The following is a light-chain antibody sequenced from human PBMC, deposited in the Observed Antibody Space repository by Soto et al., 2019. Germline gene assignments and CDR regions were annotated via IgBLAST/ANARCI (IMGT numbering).Light chain of an antibody. CDR3: QQYGTSEII. CDR1: QSVSNSY. V-gene: IGKV3-20*01. J-gene: IGKJ5*01. CDR2: DTS. Sequence: EFVLTQSPGTLSLSPGERATLSCMASQSVSNSYVAWYQQKSGQAPRLLIYDTSSRVTGIPDRFSGSGSGTDFTLTISRLEPEDFAVFYCQQYGTSEIIFGQGTRLEI.